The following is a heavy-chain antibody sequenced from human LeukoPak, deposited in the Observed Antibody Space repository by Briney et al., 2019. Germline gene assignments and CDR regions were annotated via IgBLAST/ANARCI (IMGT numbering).Heavy chain of an antibody. CDR1: GGSISSYY. CDR2: IYTSGST. D-gene: IGHD1-20*01. CDR3: ARVQSDNWNDDKDWFDP. J-gene: IGHJ5*02. V-gene: IGHV4-4*07. Sequence: SETLSLTCTVSGGSISSYYWSWIRQPAGKGLEWIGRIYTSGSTNYNPSLKSRVTMSVDTSKNQFSLKLSSVTAADTAVYYCARVQSDNWNDDKDWFDPWGQGTLVTVSS.